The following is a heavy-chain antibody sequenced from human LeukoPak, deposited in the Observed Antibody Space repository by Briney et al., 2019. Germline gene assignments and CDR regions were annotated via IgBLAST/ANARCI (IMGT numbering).Heavy chain of an antibody. D-gene: IGHD2-21*01. CDR1: GGSISSYY. CDR2: IYYSGST. J-gene: IGHJ3*02. CDR3: ARGFSVPIGAFDI. V-gene: IGHV4-59*01. Sequence: PSETLSLTCTVSGGSISSYYWSWIWQPPGKGLEWIGYIYYSGSTNYNPSLKSRVTISVDTSKNQFSLKLSSVTAADTAVYYCARGFSVPIGAFDIWGQGTMVTVSS.